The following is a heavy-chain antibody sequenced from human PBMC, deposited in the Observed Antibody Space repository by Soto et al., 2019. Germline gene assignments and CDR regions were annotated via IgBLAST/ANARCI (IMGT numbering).Heavy chain of an antibody. Sequence: QLQLQESGPGLVKPSETLSLSCTVSGGSITSSFYWGWIRQPPGKGLEWIGRIYGTGNTYYNPSLKGRVTISADTSKNQFSLNLISVTAADTAVYYCRSSSRYSTDVWGQGATVTVSS. CDR1: GGSITSSFY. D-gene: IGHD6-13*01. CDR3: RSSSRYSTDV. V-gene: IGHV4-39*01. J-gene: IGHJ6*02. CDR2: IYGTGNT.